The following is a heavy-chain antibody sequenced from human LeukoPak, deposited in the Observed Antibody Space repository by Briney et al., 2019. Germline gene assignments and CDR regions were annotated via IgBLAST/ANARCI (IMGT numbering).Heavy chain of an antibody. CDR1: GGSISSYY. V-gene: IGHV4-59*01. CDR3: ARQYQLLHHYYYYYMDV. D-gene: IGHD2-2*02. Sequence: PSETLSLTCTVSGGSISSYYWSWIRQPPGRGLEWIGYIYYSGSTNYNPSLKSRVTISVDTSKNQFSLKLSSVTAADTAVYYCARQYQLLHHYYYYYMDVWGKGTTVTISS. J-gene: IGHJ6*03. CDR2: IYYSGST.